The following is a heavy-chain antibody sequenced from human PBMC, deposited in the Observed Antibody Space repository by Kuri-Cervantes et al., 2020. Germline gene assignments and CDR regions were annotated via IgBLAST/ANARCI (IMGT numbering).Heavy chain of an antibody. CDR3: AKEDLQLYFDL. CDR2: ISYDGSNK. Sequence: GGSLRLSCAASGFTFSSYAMHWVRQAPGKGLEWVAVISYDGSNKYYADSVKGRFTISRDNAKNSLYLQMNSLRAEDTALYYCAKEDLQLYFDLWGRGTLVTVSS. J-gene: IGHJ2*01. D-gene: IGHD1-1*01. CDR1: GFTFSSYA. V-gene: IGHV3-30-3*01.